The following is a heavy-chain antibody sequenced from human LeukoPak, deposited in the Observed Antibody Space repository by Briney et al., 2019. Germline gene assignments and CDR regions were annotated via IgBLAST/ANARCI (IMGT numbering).Heavy chain of an antibody. CDR3: ARHPDHYGDYGELYFDY. J-gene: IGHJ4*02. CDR1: GGSISSSSYY. D-gene: IGHD4-17*01. CDR2: IDYSGST. V-gene: IGHV4-39*01. Sequence: KPSETLSLTCTVSGGSISSSSYYWGWIRQPPGKGLEWIGSIDYSGSTYYNPSLKSRITISVDTSKNQFSLKLSSVTAADTAVYYCARHPDHYGDYGELYFDYWGQGTLVTVSS.